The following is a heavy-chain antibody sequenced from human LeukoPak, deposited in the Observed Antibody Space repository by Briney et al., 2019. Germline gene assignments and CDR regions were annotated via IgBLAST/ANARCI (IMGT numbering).Heavy chain of an antibody. CDR2: ISSSGITI. Sequence: PGGSLRLSCAASGFLFSSFEVNWVRQAPGKGLEWVSYISSSGITIYYADSVKGRFTISRDNAKNSLYLQMNSLRAEDTAVYYCAKWGFQGPMISAFDIWGQGTMVTVSS. D-gene: IGHD3-22*01. CDR1: GFLFSSFE. CDR3: AKWGFQGPMISAFDI. V-gene: IGHV3-48*03. J-gene: IGHJ3*02.